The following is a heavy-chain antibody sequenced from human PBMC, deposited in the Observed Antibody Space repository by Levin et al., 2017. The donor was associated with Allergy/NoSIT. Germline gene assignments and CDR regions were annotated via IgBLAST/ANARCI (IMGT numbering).Heavy chain of an antibody. D-gene: IGHD2-15*01. CDR1: GGSITSYH. CDR2: IYYTGST. J-gene: IGHJ6*02. V-gene: IGHV4-59*01. Sequence: SETLSLTCIVSGGSITSYHWSWIRQPPGKGLEWIGYIYYTGSTDYNPSLRSRVAISMDTSKSQFSLTLNSVTAADTAGYYCARDRVVASSGTYYYYGMAVWGRGTTVTVSS. CDR3: ARDRVVASSGTYYYYGMAV.